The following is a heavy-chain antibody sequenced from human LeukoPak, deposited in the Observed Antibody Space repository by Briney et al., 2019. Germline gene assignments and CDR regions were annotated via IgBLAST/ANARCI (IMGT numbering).Heavy chain of an antibody. D-gene: IGHD6-6*01. CDR1: GYTFTGYY. J-gene: IGHJ6*02. Sequence: ASVKVSCKASGYTFTGYYMHWVRQAPGQGLAWMGWINPNSGGTNYAQKFQGRVTMTRDTSISTAYMELSRLRSDDTAVYYCARERIAARPGGYFYYGMDVWGQGTTVTVSS. CDR3: ARERIAARPGGYFYYGMDV. CDR2: INPNSGGT. V-gene: IGHV1-2*02.